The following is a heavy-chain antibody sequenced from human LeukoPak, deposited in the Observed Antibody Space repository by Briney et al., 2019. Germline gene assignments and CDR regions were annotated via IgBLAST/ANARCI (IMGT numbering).Heavy chain of an antibody. J-gene: IGHJ6*03. Sequence: SETLSLTCAVYGGSFSGYYRSWIRQSPGKGLEWIGEITHSGSTDYNPSLKSRVTISIDTSRTQFSLKLYSVTAADTAVYYCARGLGGISNYMDVWDKGTTVTVSS. CDR2: ITHSGST. CDR1: GGSFSGYY. V-gene: IGHV4-34*01. D-gene: IGHD3-16*01. CDR3: ARGLGGISNYMDV.